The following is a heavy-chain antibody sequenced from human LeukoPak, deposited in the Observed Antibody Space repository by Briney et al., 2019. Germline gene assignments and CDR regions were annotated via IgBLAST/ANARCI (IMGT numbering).Heavy chain of an antibody. CDR2: MSYDGKNQ. Sequence: GGSLRLSCAASGFTFSNYVMHWVRQAPGKGLQWVAVMSYDGKNQYYADSVKGRFTISRDNSKNTLYLQMNSLRVEDTAVYYCARAIVLVPTVSLYYYGMDVWGQGTTVTVSS. CDR3: ARAIVLVPTVSLYYYGMDV. CDR1: GFTFSNYV. V-gene: IGHV3-30*04. J-gene: IGHJ6*02. D-gene: IGHD2-2*01.